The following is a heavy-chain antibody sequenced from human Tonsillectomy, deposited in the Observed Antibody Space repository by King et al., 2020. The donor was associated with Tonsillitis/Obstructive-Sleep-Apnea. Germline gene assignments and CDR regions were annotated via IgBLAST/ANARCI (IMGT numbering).Heavy chain of an antibody. CDR3: THGGKLGY. V-gene: IGHV3-49*04. D-gene: IGHD4-23*01. J-gene: IGHJ4*02. CDR2: IRTKAYGGTT. Sequence: VQLVESGGGLVQPGRSLRLSCTASGFTFGDYVMSWVRQAPGEGLEWVGFIRTKAYGGTTEYAASVKGRFTISRDDSKSIAYLQMTSLKTEDTAVYYCTHGGKLGYWGQGTLVTVSS. CDR1: GFTFGDYV.